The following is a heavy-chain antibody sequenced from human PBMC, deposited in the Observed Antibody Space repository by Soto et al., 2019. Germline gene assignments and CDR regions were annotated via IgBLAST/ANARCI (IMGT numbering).Heavy chain of an antibody. J-gene: IGHJ4*02. D-gene: IGHD5-18*01. Sequence: SSETLSLTCTVSGGSISSSSYYWGWIRQPPGKGLEWIGSIYYSGSTYYNPSLKSRVTISVDTSKNQFSLKLSSVTAADTAVYYCARRRRIQLSSSFDYWGQGTLVTVSS. CDR1: GGSISSSSYY. V-gene: IGHV4-39*01. CDR3: ARRRRIQLSSSFDY. CDR2: IYYSGST.